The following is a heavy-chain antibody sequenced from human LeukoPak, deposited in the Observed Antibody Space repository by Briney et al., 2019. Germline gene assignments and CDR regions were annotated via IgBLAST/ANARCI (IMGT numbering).Heavy chain of an antibody. CDR2: INPSGGST. D-gene: IGHD5-24*01. Sequence: ASVKVSCKASGGTFSSYAISWVRQGPGQGLEWMGIINPSGGSTSYAQRFQGRVTMTRDMSTSTVYMEVSSLRSDDTAVYYCAREMATITADAFDIWGQGTMVTVSS. J-gene: IGHJ3*02. CDR3: AREMATITADAFDI. V-gene: IGHV1-46*01. CDR1: GGTFSSYA.